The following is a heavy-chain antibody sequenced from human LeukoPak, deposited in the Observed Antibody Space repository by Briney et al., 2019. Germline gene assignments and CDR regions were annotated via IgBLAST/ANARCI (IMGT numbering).Heavy chain of an antibody. CDR1: GGSISSYY. CDR2: IYYSGST. D-gene: IGHD2-15*01. Sequence: SETLSLTCTVSGGSISSYYWSWIRQPPGKGLEWIGYIYYSGSTNYNPSLKNRVTISVDTSKNQFSLKLSSVTAADTAVYYCARHEVGGPYLSFDYWGQGTLVTVSS. V-gene: IGHV4-59*08. CDR3: ARHEVGGPYLSFDY. J-gene: IGHJ4*02.